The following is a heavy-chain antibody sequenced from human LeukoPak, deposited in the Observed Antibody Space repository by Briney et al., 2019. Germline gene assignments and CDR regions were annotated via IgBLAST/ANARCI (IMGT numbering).Heavy chain of an antibody. CDR1: GVSISSYY. D-gene: IGHD6-13*01. Sequence: PSETLSLTCTVSGVSISSYYWSWLRQPPGKGLEWIGYIYYSGSTNYNPSLKSRVTISVDTSKNQFSLKLSSVTAADTAVYYCARLGGSSWYGGHYYYYGMDVWGQGTTVTVSS. V-gene: IGHV4-59*08. CDR2: IYYSGST. CDR3: ARLGGSSWYGGHYYYYGMDV. J-gene: IGHJ6*02.